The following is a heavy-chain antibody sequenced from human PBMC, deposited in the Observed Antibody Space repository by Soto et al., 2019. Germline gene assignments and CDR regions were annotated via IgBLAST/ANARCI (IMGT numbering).Heavy chain of an antibody. D-gene: IGHD2-21*02. V-gene: IGHV3-74*01. CDR3: ARGNCSGDTCFFGGTH. J-gene: IGHJ4*02. Sequence: EVQLAESGGVLVQPGGSLGLSCVASGFTFSDHWMHWVRQPPGKGLVWVSRINSGGIRTNYADSVKGRFTISRDNAKNTLYLEMNSLSVEDTAVYYCARGNCSGDTCFFGGTHWGRGTLVTVSS. CDR2: INSGGIRT. CDR1: GFTFSDHW.